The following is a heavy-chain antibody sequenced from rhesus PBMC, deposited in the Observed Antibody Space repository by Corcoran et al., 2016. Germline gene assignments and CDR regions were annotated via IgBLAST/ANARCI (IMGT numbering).Heavy chain of an antibody. D-gene: IGHD5-24*01. CDR2: IAPYNSNK. J-gene: IGHJ4*01. V-gene: IGHV1-180*01. Sequence: QVQLVQSGGEIKQPGASVKVSCKASGYTFTSYYMHWVRQAPGKGLEWRGLIAPYNSNKDYAQNFQGRVNITTDASTSTGYMELSSLRSEDTAVYYCTRRRETGPFDYWGQGVLVTVSS. CDR3: TRRRETGPFDY. CDR1: GYTFTSYY.